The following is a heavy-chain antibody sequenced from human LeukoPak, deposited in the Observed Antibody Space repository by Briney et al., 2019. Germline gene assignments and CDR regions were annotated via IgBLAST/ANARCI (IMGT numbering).Heavy chain of an antibody. CDR1: GGTFSSYA. D-gene: IGHD2-2*01. CDR3: AIVPAASPAQDY. J-gene: IGHJ4*02. Sequence: ASVKVSCKASGGTFSSYAISWVRQATGQELEWMGWMNPNSGNTGYAQKFQGRVTITRNTSISTAYMELSSLRSEDTAVYYCAIVPAASPAQDYWGQGTLVTVSS. CDR2: MNPNSGNT. V-gene: IGHV1-8*03.